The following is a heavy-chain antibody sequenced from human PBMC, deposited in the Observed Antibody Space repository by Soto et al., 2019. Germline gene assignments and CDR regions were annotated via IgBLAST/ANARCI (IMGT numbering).Heavy chain of an antibody. CDR1: GFTFNSYP. D-gene: IGHD5-18*01. Sequence: LRLSCAASGFTFNSYPMHWVRQTPGKGLEWVALISHDGSNKYYADSVKGRFTISRDNSKNTLYLQMNSLRAEDTAVYYCARWNVQHDSYGYFWGQGALVTVSS. CDR3: ARWNVQHDSYGYF. V-gene: IGHV3-30-3*01. CDR2: ISHDGSNK. J-gene: IGHJ4*02.